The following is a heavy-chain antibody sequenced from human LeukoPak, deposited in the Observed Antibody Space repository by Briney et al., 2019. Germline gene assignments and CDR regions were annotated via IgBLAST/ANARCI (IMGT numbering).Heavy chain of an antibody. Sequence: ASVKVSCKASGYTFTSYDINWVRQATGQGLEWMGWMNPNSGNTGYAQRFQGRVTMTRNTSISTAYMELSSLRSEDTAVYYCARDGYSYGSWFDPWGQGTLVTVSS. D-gene: IGHD5-18*01. CDR1: GYTFTSYD. V-gene: IGHV1-8*01. J-gene: IGHJ5*02. CDR3: ARDGYSYGSWFDP. CDR2: MNPNSGNT.